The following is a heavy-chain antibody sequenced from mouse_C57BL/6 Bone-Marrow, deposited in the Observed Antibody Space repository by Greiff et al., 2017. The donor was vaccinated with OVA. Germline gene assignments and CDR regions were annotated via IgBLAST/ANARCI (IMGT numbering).Heavy chain of an antibody. CDR2: IDPSDSYT. J-gene: IGHJ3*01. Sequence: VQLQQPGAELVKPGASVKLSCKASGYTLTSYWMQWVKQRPGQGLEWIGEIDPSDSYTNYNQKFKGKATLTVDTSSSTAYMQLSSLTSEDSAVYYCARFSYYYGSSYAAWFAYWGQGTLVTVSA. CDR3: ARFSYYYGSSYAAWFAY. V-gene: IGHV1-50*01. CDR1: GYTLTSYW. D-gene: IGHD1-1*01.